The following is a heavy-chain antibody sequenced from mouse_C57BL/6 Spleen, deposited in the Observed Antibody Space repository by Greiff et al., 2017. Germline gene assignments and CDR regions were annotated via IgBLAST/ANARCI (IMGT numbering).Heavy chain of an antibody. CDR1: GFTFSDAW. J-gene: IGHJ2*01. CDR3: TASTGDNFDY. V-gene: IGHV6-6*01. Sequence: EVQLQQSGGGLVQPGGSMKLSCAASGFTFSDAWMDWVRQSPEKGLEWVAEIRNKANNHATYYAESVKGRFTISRDDSKSSVYQQMNSLRAEDTGIYYCTASTGDNFDYWGQGTTRTVSS. CDR2: IRNKANNHAT. D-gene: IGHD6-1*01.